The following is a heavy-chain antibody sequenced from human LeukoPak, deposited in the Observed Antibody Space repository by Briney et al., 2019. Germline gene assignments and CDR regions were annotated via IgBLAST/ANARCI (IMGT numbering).Heavy chain of an antibody. CDR3: ATGSGRWLRFDY. CDR1: GFTVSSDY. D-gene: IGHD5-24*01. V-gene: IGHV3-66*01. Sequence: GGSLRLSCAASGFTVSSDYMSWVRQAPGKGLEWVSVIYSGGTIYYADSVKGRFTISRDNSKNTLYLQMNSLRAEDTAVYYCATGSGRWLRFDYWGQGTLVTVSS. CDR2: IYSGGTI. J-gene: IGHJ4*02.